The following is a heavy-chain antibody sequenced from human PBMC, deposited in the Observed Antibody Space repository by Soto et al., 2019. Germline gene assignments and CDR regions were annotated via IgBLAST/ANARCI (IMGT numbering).Heavy chain of an antibody. CDR1: GGSISSGDYY. D-gene: IGHD6-6*01. CDR2: IYYSWST. CDR3: ARDGVEEQLVPDYYYYYGMDV. Sequence: SETLSLTCTVSGGSISSGDYYWGWIRQPPGKGLEWIGYIYYSWSTYYNPSLKSRVTISVDTSKNQFSLKLSSVTAADTAVYYCARDGVEEQLVPDYYYYYGMDVWGQGTTVTVSS. V-gene: IGHV4-30-4*01. J-gene: IGHJ6*02.